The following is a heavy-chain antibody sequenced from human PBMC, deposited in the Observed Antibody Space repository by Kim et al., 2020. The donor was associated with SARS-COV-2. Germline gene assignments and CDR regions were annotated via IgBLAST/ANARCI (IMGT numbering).Heavy chain of an antibody. CDR3: ARVGYDILTGYFDY. J-gene: IGHJ4*02. D-gene: IGHD3-9*01. Sequence: AQKSQGRVTMTRATSTSTVYMELSSLRSEDTAVYYCARVGYDILTGYFDYWGQGTLVTVSS. V-gene: IGHV1-46*01.